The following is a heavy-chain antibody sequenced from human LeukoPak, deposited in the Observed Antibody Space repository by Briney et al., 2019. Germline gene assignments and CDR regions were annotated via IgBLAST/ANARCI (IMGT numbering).Heavy chain of an antibody. CDR2: IIPIFGIA. J-gene: IGHJ4*02. CDR3: ARAGYSYGTFDY. V-gene: IGHV1-69*04. D-gene: IGHD5-18*01. CDR1: GCTFSSYA. Sequence: GASVKVSCKASGCTFSSYAISWVRQAPGQGLEWMGRIIPIFGIANYAQKFQGRVTITADKSTSTAYMELSSLRSEDTAVYYCARAGYSYGTFDYWGQGTLVTVSS.